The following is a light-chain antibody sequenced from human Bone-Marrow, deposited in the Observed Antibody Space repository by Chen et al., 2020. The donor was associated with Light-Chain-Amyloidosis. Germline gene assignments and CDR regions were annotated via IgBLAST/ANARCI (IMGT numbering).Light chain of an antibody. V-gene: IGLV3-25*03. Sequence: SYELTQPPSASVSPGQTARITCSGDDLPTKYAYWYQQKPGPAPVLVIHRDTERPSGISERFSGSSSGTTATLTISGVQAEDEADYHCQSADSSGTYEVIFGGGTKLTVL. CDR3: QSADSSGTYEVI. CDR1: DLPTKY. J-gene: IGLJ2*01. CDR2: RDT.